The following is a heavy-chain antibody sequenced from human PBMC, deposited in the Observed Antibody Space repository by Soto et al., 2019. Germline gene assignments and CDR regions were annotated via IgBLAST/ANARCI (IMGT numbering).Heavy chain of an antibody. CDR2: IYYSGST. Sequence: PSETLSLTCTVSGGSVSSGSYYWSWIRQPPGSGLEWMGYIYYSGSTNYNPSLKSRVTISVDTSKNKCSLKLSSVTAADTAVYACARDKSVERAGNYFYGMDVWAQGAKVSVCS. V-gene: IGHV4-61*01. J-gene: IGHJ6*01. CDR3: ARDKSVERAGNYFYGMDV. CDR1: GGSVSSGSYY. D-gene: IGHD1-1*01.